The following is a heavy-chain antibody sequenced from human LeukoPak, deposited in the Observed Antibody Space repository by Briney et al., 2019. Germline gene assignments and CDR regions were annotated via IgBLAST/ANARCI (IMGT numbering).Heavy chain of an antibody. CDR2: IYYSGST. J-gene: IGHJ3*02. CDR3: ARDRSMVRGVYAFDI. V-gene: IGHV4-59*12. CDR1: GGSISSYY. D-gene: IGHD3-10*01. Sequence: SETLSLTCTVSGGSISSYYWSWIRQPPGKGPEWIGYIYYSGSTNYNPSLKSRVTISVDTSKNQFSLKLSSVTAADTAVYYCARDRSMVRGVYAFDIWGQGTMVTVSS.